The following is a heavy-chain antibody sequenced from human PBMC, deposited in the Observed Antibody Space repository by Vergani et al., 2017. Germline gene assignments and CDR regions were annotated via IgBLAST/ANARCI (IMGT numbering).Heavy chain of an antibody. Sequence: QVQLVESGGGVVQPGRSLRLSCAASGFTFSSYAMHWVRQAPGKGLEWVAVISYDGSNKYYADSVKGRFTISRDNSKNTPYLQMNSLRAEDTAVYYCARGGSGWYYFDYWGQGTLVTVSS. J-gene: IGHJ4*02. CDR3: ARGGSGWYYFDY. D-gene: IGHD6-19*01. CDR2: ISYDGSNK. CDR1: GFTFSSYA. V-gene: IGHV3-30-3*01.